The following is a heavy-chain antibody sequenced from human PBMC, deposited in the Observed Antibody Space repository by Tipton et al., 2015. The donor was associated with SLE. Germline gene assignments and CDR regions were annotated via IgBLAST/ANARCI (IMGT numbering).Heavy chain of an antibody. D-gene: IGHD1-1*01. CDR1: GESFNGYF. V-gene: IGHV4-34*12. CDR2: IIHSGVT. Sequence: GLVKPSQTLSLTCAVYGESFNGYFWTWIRQPPGKGLEWIAEIIHSGVTNYNPSLKSRVTISVDMSKNQVSLKLSSVTAADTAVYYCARVAPTEVFDYWGQGTLVTVSS. J-gene: IGHJ4*02. CDR3: ARVAPTEVFDY.